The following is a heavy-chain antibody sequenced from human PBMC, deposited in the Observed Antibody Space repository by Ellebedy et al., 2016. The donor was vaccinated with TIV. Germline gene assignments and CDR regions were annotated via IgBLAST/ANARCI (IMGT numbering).Heavy chain of an antibody. J-gene: IGHJ3*01. V-gene: IGHV3-15*07. CDR2: IISKTDGGTA. CDR3: TTGRLVRGPDAFDF. D-gene: IGHD3-10*01. Sequence: PGGSLRLSCAASGFTFSSMFMNWVRQAPGKGLEWVGRIISKTDGGTADYSAPVKGRFTISRDDSKNTLFLQMDSLKTEDTALYYCTTGRLVRGPDAFDFWGQGTVVTVSS. CDR1: GFTFSSMF.